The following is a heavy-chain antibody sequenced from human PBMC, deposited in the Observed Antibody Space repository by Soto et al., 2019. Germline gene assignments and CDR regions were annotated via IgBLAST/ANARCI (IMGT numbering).Heavy chain of an antibody. CDR1: GYTFSSHG. CDR2: VSGDNGNT. V-gene: IGHV1-18*01. D-gene: IGHD6-19*01. CDR3: ARALGYCLSGTCPLQWFDP. J-gene: IGHJ5*02. Sequence: QVQLVQSGAEVKKPGTSVKVSCTASGYTFSSHGISWVRQAPGQGLQWIGWVSGDNGNTNYAQSLKGKVTMTTDTSTNTGHMELRSLRSDHTAVYYCARALGYCLSGTCPLQWFDPWAQGTLVIVSS.